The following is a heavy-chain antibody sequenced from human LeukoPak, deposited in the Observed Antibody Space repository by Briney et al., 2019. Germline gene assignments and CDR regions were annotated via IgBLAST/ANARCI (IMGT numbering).Heavy chain of an antibody. CDR3: ARAPLWFGEPQVIDY. CDR2: ISAYNGNT. Sequence: HRASVKVSCKASGYTFTSYGISWVRQAPGQGLEWMGWISAYNGNTNYAQKLQGRVTMTTDTSTSTAYMELRSLRSDDTAVYYCARAPLWFGEPQVIDYWGQGTLVTVSS. CDR1: GYTFTSYG. V-gene: IGHV1-18*01. D-gene: IGHD3-10*01. J-gene: IGHJ4*02.